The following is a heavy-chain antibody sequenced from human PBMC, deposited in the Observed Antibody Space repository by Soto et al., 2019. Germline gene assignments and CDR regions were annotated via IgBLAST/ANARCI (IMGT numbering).Heavy chain of an antibody. CDR3: ASWGSGSYYNGPLFDY. CDR2: ISDSGGST. D-gene: IGHD3-10*01. Sequence: EVQLLESGGGLVQRGGSLRLSCAASGFTFTIYAMSWVRQAPGKGLEWVSAISDSGGSTYYADSVKGRFTISRDNSKNTLYLQMNSLRPEDTAVYYCASWGSGSYYNGPLFDYWGQGTLVTVSS. CDR1: GFTFTIYA. V-gene: IGHV3-23*01. J-gene: IGHJ4*01.